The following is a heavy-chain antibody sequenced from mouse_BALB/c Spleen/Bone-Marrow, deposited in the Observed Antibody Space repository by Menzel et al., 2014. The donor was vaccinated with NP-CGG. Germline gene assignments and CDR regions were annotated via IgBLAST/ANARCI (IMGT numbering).Heavy chain of an antibody. CDR2: IYPGDGDT. Sequence: QVQLQQSGAELVRPGSSVKISCKPSGYAFSSYWMNWVKQRPGQGPEWIGQIYPGDGDTNYNGKFKGKATLTAGKSSSTAYMHLSSLTSEDSAVYFCARSGYSAMDYWGQGTSVTVSS. CDR1: GYAFSSYW. D-gene: IGHD1-3*01. J-gene: IGHJ4*01. V-gene: IGHV1-80*01. CDR3: ARSGYSAMDY.